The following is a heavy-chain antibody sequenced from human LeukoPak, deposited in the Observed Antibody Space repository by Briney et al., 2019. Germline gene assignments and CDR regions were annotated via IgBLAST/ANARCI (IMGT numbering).Heavy chain of an antibody. CDR3: ARDGPIAAAGAPYFDY. J-gene: IGHJ4*02. CDR2: ISGSGGAT. Sequence: GGSLRLSCAASGFTFRSYAMSWVRQGPGKGLEWVSGISGSGGATYYADSVKGRFTISRDNSKNTLYLQMNSLRAEDTAVYYCARDGPIAAAGAPYFDYWGQGTLVTVSS. D-gene: IGHD6-13*01. V-gene: IGHV3-23*01. CDR1: GFTFRSYA.